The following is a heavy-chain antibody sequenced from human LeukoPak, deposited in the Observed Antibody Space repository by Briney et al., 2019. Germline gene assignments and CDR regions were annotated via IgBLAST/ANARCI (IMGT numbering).Heavy chain of an antibody. CDR2: IKQDESEK. CDR1: GLSFSSYW. CDR3: ASHGPQYYYSMDV. J-gene: IGHJ6*02. Sequence: SGGSLRLSCAASGLSFSSYWMSWVRQAPGKGLEWVAYIKQDESEKYYVDSVKGRFTISRDNAKNSLYLEMSSLRAEDTAVYYCASHGPQYYYSMDVWGRGTTVSVSS. V-gene: IGHV3-7*05.